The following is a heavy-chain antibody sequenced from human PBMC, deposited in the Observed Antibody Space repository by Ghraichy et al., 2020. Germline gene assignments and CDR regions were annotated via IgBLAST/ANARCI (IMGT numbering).Heavy chain of an antibody. CDR1: GFIFSSYS. CDR3: ARADSTAYYHYPGY. D-gene: IGHD3-9*01. Sequence: GGSLRLSCAASGFIFSSYSMTWVRQAPGKGLEWVAYISGSGRSIHYADSVKGRFTSSRDNAKHSLYLQMNSLRAEDSAVYYSARADSTAYYHYPGYWGQGTLVTVSS. V-gene: IGHV3-21*01. J-gene: IGHJ4*02. CDR2: ISGSGRSI.